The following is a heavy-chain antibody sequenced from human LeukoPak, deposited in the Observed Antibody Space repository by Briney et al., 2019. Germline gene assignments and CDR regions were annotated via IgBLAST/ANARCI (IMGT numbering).Heavy chain of an antibody. CDR1: GGSISSSTYY. J-gene: IGHJ4*02. Sequence: SETLSLTCTVSGGSISSSTYYWGWIRQPPGKGLEWIGSIYYRGSTYYNPSLKSRVAISVDTSKDQFSLKLSSVTAADAAVYFCARGRLWTAQDHWGQGTLVTVSS. CDR3: ARGRLWTAQDH. CDR2: IYYRGST. V-gene: IGHV4-39*07. D-gene: IGHD3/OR15-3a*01.